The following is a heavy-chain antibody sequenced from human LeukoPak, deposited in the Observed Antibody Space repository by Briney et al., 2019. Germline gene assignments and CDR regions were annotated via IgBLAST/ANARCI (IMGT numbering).Heavy chain of an antibody. J-gene: IGHJ3*02. D-gene: IGHD2-15*01. V-gene: IGHV3-23*01. CDR3: AKDPTMGGMHVRDDAFDI. CDR1: EFTFSSYA. Sequence: PGGSLRLSCGASEFTFSSYAMNWVRQAPGKGLEWVSTISGSGGSTYYADSVKGRFTISRDNSKNTLYLQMNSLRAEDTAVYYCAKDPTMGGMHVRDDAFDIWGQGTMVTVSS. CDR2: ISGSGGST.